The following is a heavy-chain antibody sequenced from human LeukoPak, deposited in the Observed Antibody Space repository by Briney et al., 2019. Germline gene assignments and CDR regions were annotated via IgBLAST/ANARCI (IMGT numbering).Heavy chain of an antibody. Sequence: GGSLRLSCAASGFTFSSYSMNWVRQAPGKGLEWVSGINWSGGTTGYADSVKGRFTISRDNAKDSLYLQMNSLRPDDTALYYCARGGGLYYYYMAVWGKGTTVTVSS. J-gene: IGHJ6*03. CDR3: ARGGGLYYYYMAV. CDR1: GFTFSSYS. V-gene: IGHV3-20*04. D-gene: IGHD3-10*01. CDR2: INWSGGTT.